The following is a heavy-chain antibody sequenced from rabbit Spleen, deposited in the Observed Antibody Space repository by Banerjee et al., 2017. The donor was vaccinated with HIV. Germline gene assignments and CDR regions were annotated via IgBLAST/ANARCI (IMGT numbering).Heavy chain of an antibody. V-gene: IGHV1S40*01. Sequence: QSLEESGGGLVKPEGSLTLTCTASGFSFSTSDYMNWVRQAPGKGLEWIACIDTSDGDTDYANWPKGRFTISKTSSTTVTLQMTSLTAADTATYFCARNYVNAFDPWGPGTLVTVS. CDR3: ARNYVNAFDP. CDR2: IDTSDGDT. CDR1: GFSFSTSDY. J-gene: IGHJ2*01. D-gene: IGHD1-1*01.